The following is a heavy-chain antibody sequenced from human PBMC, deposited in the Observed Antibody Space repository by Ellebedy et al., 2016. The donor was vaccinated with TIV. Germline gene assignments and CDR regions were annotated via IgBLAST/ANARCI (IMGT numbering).Heavy chain of an antibody. Sequence: PGGSLRLSCAASGFTFTSYAMSWVPQAPGKGREWVSGISGSGDSTYYADSVKGRFTISRDNSKNTLYLQMNSMGAEDTAVYYCAKEGLGRDYFDYWGQGTLVTVSS. CDR2: ISGSGDST. V-gene: IGHV3-23*01. J-gene: IGHJ4*02. CDR1: GFTFTSYA. D-gene: IGHD1-1*01. CDR3: AKEGLGRDYFDY.